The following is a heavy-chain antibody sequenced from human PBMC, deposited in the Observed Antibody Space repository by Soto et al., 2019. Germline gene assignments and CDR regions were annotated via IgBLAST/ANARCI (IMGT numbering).Heavy chain of an antibody. CDR1: GGTFSSYA. D-gene: IGHD3-10*01. Sequence: ASVKVSCKASGGTFSSYAISWVRQAPGQGLEWMGGIIPIFGTANYAQKFQGRVTITADKSTSTAYMELSSLRSEDTAVYYCARDTYYYGSGSYSHCYYYGMDVWGQGTTVTVSS. V-gene: IGHV1-69*06. J-gene: IGHJ6*02. CDR3: ARDTYYYGSGSYSHCYYYGMDV. CDR2: IIPIFGTA.